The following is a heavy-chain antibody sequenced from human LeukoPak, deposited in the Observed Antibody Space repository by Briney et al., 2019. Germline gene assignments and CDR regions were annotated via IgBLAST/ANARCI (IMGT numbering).Heavy chain of an antibody. CDR1: GGSISSGGYY. V-gene: IGHV4-31*03. CDR2: IYYSGST. CDR3: ARSGGSYSFDP. D-gene: IGHD2-15*01. J-gene: IGHJ5*02. Sequence: SETLSLTCTVSGGSISSGGYYWSWIRQHPGKGLEWIGYIYYSGSTYYNPSLKSRVTISVDTSKNQFSLKLSSVTAAATAVYYCARSGGSYSFDPWGQGTLVTVSS.